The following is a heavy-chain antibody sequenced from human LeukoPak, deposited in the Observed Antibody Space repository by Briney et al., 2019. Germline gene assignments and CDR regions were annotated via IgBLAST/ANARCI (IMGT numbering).Heavy chain of an antibody. CDR3: ARGYCSGGSCYHFDS. V-gene: IGHV1-2*02. Sequence: ASVKVSCKASGYTFTGYYMHWVRQAPGQGLEWMGWINPNSGGTNYAQKFQGRVTMTRDTSISTAYMELSSLKSDDTAVYYCARGYCSGGSCYHFDSWGQGTLVTVSS. J-gene: IGHJ4*02. CDR1: GYTFTGYY. D-gene: IGHD2-15*01. CDR2: INPNSGGT.